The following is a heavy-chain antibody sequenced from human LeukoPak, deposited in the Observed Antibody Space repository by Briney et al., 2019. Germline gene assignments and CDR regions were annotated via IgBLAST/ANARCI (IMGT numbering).Heavy chain of an antibody. CDR3: ARDGRSYSSGFQFDY. CDR2: ISYDGSNK. V-gene: IGHV3-30-3*01. Sequence: PGGSLRLSCAASGFTFSSYAMHWVRQAPGKGLEWVAVISYDGSNKYYADSVKGRFTISRDNSKNTLYLQMNSLRTEDTAVYYCARDGRSYSSGFQFDYWGQGTLLTVS. CDR1: GFTFSSYA. D-gene: IGHD6-19*01. J-gene: IGHJ4*02.